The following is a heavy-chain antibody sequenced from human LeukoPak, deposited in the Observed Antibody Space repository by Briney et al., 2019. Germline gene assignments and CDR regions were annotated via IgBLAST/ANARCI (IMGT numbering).Heavy chain of an antibody. CDR1: GFTFGDYA. D-gene: IGHD5-12*01. V-gene: IGHV3-49*04. Sequence: PGGSLRLSCTASGFTFGDYAMSWVRQAPGKGLEWVGFIRSKAYGGTTEYAASVKGRFTISRDDSKSIAYLQMNSLKTEDTAVYYCTRVGYDAWGDHWGQGTLVTVSS. CDR3: TRVGYDAWGDH. J-gene: IGHJ4*02. CDR2: IRSKAYGGTT.